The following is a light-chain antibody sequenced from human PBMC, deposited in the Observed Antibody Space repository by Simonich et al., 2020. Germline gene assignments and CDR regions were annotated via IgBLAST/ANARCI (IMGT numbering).Light chain of an antibody. CDR2: LGS. CDR3: MQALQTPWT. Sequence: DIVMTQSPLSLPVTPGEPASISCRSSQSLLHSIGYNYLDWYLQRPGQSPQLLIYLGSNRASGVPDRFSGSGSGTDFTLKSSRVEAEDVGVYYCMQALQTPWTFGQGTKVEIK. CDR1: QSLLHSIGYNY. V-gene: IGKV2-28*01. J-gene: IGKJ1*01.